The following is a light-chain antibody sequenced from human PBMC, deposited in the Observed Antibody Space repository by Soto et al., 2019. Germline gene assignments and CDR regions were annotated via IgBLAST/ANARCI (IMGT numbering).Light chain of an antibody. J-gene: IGKJ1*01. CDR1: QTVSSSY. CDR3: QQYGSSPWT. CDR2: GAS. Sequence: EIVLTQSPGTLSLSPGERATLSCRASQTVSSSYLAWYQQKPGQAPRLLIYGASSRATGIPARFSDSGSGTDFTLTISRLEPEDFAVYYCQQYGSSPWTFGQGTKVDIK. V-gene: IGKV3-20*01.